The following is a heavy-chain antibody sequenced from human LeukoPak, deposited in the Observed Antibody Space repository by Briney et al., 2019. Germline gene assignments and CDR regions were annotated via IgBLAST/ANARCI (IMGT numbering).Heavy chain of an antibody. J-gene: IGHJ5*02. V-gene: IGHV1-18*01. CDR2: ISAYNGNT. CDR3: ARLKGYYDILTGYYLDWFDP. D-gene: IGHD3-9*01. CDR1: GYTFTSYG. Sequence: GASVEVSCKASGYTFTSYGISWVRQAPGQGLEWMGWISAYNGNTNYAQKLQGRVTMTTDTSTSTAYMELRSLRSDDTAVYYCARLKGYYDILTGYYLDWFDPWGQGTLVTVSS.